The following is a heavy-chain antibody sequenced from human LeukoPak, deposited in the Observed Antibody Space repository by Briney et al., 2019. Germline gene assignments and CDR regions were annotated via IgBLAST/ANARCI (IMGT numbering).Heavy chain of an antibody. CDR2: INHSGST. J-gene: IGHJ4*02. CDR1: GGSFSGYY. V-gene: IGHV4-34*01. CDR3: ARGSGHYSSGWYYFDY. D-gene: IGHD6-19*01. Sequence: SETLSLTCAVYGGSFSGYYWSWIRQPPGKGLEWIGEINHSGSTNYNPSLKSRVTISVDTSKNPFSLKLSSVTAADTAVYYCARGSGHYSSGWYYFDYWGQGTLVTVSS.